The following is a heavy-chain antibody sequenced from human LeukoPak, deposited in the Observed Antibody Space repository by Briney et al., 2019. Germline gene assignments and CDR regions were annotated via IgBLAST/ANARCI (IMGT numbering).Heavy chain of an antibody. CDR1: GGSFSGYY. Sequence: SETLSLTCAVYGGSFSGYYWSWIRQPPGKGLEWIGEINHSGSTNYNPSLKSRVTISVDTSKNQFSLKLSSVTAADTAVYYCARHPSSSWAFDYWGQGTLVTVSS. CDR2: INHSGST. CDR3: ARHPSSSWAFDY. V-gene: IGHV4-34*01. J-gene: IGHJ4*02. D-gene: IGHD6-13*01.